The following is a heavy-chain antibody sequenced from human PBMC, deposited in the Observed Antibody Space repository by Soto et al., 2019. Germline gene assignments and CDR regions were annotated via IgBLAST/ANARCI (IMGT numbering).Heavy chain of an antibody. CDR2: IIPMIGIP. D-gene: IGHD1-1*01. J-gene: IGHJ4*02. CDR3: ARGSPQLWSLDS. Sequence: QVQLLQSGAEVKKPGSSVTVSCKSSGGTFSSYSFSWVRQAPGQGLEWMGRIIPMIGIPNYAQKFQGRVTITADTSTTTAYMELGSLRSEDTAMYYCARGSPQLWSLDSWGKGALVTVSA. V-gene: IGHV1-69*02. CDR1: GGTFSSYS.